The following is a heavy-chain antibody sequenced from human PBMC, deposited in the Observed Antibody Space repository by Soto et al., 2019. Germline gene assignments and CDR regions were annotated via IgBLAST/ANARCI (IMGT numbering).Heavy chain of an antibody. CDR2: ISYDGSNK. D-gene: IGHD6-25*01. Sequence: GGSLRLSCAASGFTFSSYAMHWVRQAPGKGLEWVAVISYDGSNKYYADSVKGRFTISRDNSKNTLYLQMNSLRAEDTAVYYCARDQGAAGYDAFDIWGQGTMVTVSS. V-gene: IGHV3-30*04. J-gene: IGHJ3*02. CDR1: GFTFSSYA. CDR3: ARDQGAAGYDAFDI.